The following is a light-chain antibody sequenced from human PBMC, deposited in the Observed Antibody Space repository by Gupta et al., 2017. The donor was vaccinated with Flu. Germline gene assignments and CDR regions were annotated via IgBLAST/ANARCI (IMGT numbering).Light chain of an antibody. J-gene: IGKJ4*01. CDR2: DAS. CDR3: QLLSNGHRIT. CDR1: QSVSSY. Sequence: ATLAVSPGERATLSCRASQSVSSYLAGSQQKPGQSPRRLIYDASNRATGITARFRGSGSGIDFTLTSSSLEPEDFAVYYCQLLSNGHRITFGGGTKVELK. V-gene: IGKV3-11*01.